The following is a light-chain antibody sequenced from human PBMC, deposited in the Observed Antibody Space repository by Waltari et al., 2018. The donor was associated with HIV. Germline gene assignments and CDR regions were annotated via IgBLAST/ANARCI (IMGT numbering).Light chain of an antibody. Sequence: EIVLTQSPATLSLSPGERATLSCRASQSVSRYLAWYQRKPGQAPRLLIYDASNRATGIPARFSGSGSGTDFTLTISSLEPEDFAVYYCQQRYIWLSFGGGTKVEIK. V-gene: IGKV3-11*01. CDR2: DAS. CDR3: QQRYIWLS. CDR1: QSVSRY. J-gene: IGKJ4*01.